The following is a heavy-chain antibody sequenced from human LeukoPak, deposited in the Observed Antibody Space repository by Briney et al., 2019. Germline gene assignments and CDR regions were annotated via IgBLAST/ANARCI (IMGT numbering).Heavy chain of an antibody. CDR1: GFTFSDYY. Sequence: GSLRLSCAASGFTFSDYYWSWIRQPAGKGLEWIGRIYTSGSTTYNPSLKSRVTMSVDTSKNQFSLKLSSVTAADTAVYYCARDSGTTGEVKFDPWGQGTLVTVSS. CDR2: IYTSGST. CDR3: ARDSGTTGEVKFDP. D-gene: IGHD3-10*01. J-gene: IGHJ5*02. V-gene: IGHV4-4*07.